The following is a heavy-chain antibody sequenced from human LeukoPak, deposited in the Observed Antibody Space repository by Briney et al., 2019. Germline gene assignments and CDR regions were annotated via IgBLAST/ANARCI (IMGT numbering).Heavy chain of an antibody. CDR2: ISGYNGNT. CDR3: TRDDPQWREHDY. D-gene: IGHD6-19*01. CDR1: GYTFSNYG. V-gene: IGHV1-18*01. Sequence: ASVKVSCKASGYTFSNYGISWVRQAPGQGLEWLGRISGYNGNTNFAQKFQGRVTITTDTSTSTAYMELRSLRSDDTAVYYCTRDDPQWREHDYWGQGTLVTVSS. J-gene: IGHJ4*02.